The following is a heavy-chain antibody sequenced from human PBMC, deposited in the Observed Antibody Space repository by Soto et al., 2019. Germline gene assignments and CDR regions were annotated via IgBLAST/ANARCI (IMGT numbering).Heavy chain of an antibody. J-gene: IGHJ4*02. Sequence: GGSLRLSCAASGFTFSDYYMSWIRQAPGKGLEWVSYISSSSSYTNYADSVKGRFTSSRDNAKNSLSLQMSSLRVEDTAVYYCARLGSIAAAGTPDYWGQGTLVTVSS. V-gene: IGHV3-11*03. CDR2: ISSSSSYT. D-gene: IGHD6-13*01. CDR1: GFTFSDYY. CDR3: ARLGSIAAAGTPDY.